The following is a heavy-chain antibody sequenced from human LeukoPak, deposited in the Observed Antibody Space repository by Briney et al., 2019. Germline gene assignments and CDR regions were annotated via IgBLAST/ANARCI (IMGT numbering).Heavy chain of an antibody. CDR2: ISSSSSYI. J-gene: IGHJ4*02. CDR3: ARAPPPFSIDY. CDR1: GFTFTNYW. Sequence: GGSLRLSCAASGFTFTNYWMSWVRQAPGKGLEWVSSISSSSSYIYYADSVKGRFTISRDNAKNSLYLQMNSLRAEDTAVYYCARAPPPFSIDYWGQGTLVTVSS. V-gene: IGHV3-21*01.